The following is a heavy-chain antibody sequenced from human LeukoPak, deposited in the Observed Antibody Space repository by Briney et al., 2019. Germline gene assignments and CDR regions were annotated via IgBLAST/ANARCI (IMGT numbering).Heavy chain of an antibody. D-gene: IGHD2-21*02. CDR1: GFTFSSYA. CDR3: AKRDRPCSGDCSAPYYSDY. J-gene: IGHJ4*02. CDR2: VSSSGGNT. Sequence: GGSLRLSCAASGFTFSSYAMSWVRQAPGKGLEWVSSVSSSGGNTYYADSVKGRFTISRDNSKNTVYLQMSSLRAEDTAVYYCAKRDRPCSGDCSAPYYSDYWGQGTLVTVSS. V-gene: IGHV3-23*01.